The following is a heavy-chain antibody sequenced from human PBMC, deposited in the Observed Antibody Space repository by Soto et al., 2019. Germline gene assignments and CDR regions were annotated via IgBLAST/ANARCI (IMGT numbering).Heavy chain of an antibody. V-gene: IGHV2-5*02. D-gene: IGHD1-26*01. CDR3: AHNRHVLRELDY. CDR2: IYWDDDK. J-gene: IGHJ4*02. Sequence: QITLKESGPTLVKPTQTLTLTCTFSGFSLITSGLGVCWIRQPPGKELEWLALIYWDDDKRYSPSLKSRLTITTNTSNNQVVLTITIMDPVQTPTYYCAHNRHVLRELDYRGQGTMVTAS. CDR1: GFSLITSGLG.